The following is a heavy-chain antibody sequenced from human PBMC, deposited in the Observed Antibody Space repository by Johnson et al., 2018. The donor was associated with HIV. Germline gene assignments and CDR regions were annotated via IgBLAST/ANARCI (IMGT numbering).Heavy chain of an antibody. J-gene: IGHJ3*02. D-gene: IGHD3-16*01. CDR2: IQQDGSEK. V-gene: IGHV3-7*01. CDR3: AKDRRGGAGAFDI. CDR1: GFTFSSYW. Sequence: MQLVESGGGVVQPGRSLRLSCAASGFTFSSYWMSCVRQAPGNGLEWVANIQQDGSEKYYVDSVKGRFTISRDNSKNTLYLQMNSLRAEDTAVYYCAKDRRGGAGAFDIGGQGTMVTVSS.